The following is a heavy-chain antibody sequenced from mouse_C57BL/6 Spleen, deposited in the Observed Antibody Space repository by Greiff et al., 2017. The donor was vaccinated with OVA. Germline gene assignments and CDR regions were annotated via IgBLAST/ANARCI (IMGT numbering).Heavy chain of an antibody. CDR2: ISDGGSYT. D-gene: IGHD2-3*01. J-gene: IGHJ2*01. CDR1: GFTFSSYA. CDR3: ARSYDYFDY. V-gene: IGHV5-4*03. Sequence: EVMLVESGGGLVKPGGSLKLSCAASGFTFSSYAMSWVRQTPEKRLEWVATISDGGSYTYYPANVKGRFTISRDNAKNNLYLQMSHLKSEDTAMYYCARSYDYFDYWGQGTTLTVSS.